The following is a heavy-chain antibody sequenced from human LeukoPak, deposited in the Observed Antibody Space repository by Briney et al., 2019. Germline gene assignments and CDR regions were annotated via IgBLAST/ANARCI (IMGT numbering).Heavy chain of an antibody. Sequence: GGSLRLSCVASGFTFSSYTMRWVRQAPGKGLEWVSAISHTSEYTYHADSVKGRFTISRDNSKNTLYLQMNSLRAEDTAMYYCSKGSSAGRPYYFDYWGQGTLVTVSS. V-gene: IGHV3-23*01. D-gene: IGHD3-10*01. CDR2: ISHTSEYT. J-gene: IGHJ4*02. CDR3: SKGSSAGRPYYFDY. CDR1: GFTFSSYT.